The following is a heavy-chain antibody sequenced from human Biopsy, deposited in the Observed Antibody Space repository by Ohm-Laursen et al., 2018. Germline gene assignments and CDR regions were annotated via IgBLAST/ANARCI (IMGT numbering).Heavy chain of an antibody. CDR2: INPNTDGT. J-gene: IGHJ6*02. D-gene: IGHD1-1*01. CDR1: GYSFTGHY. CDR3: ARGHQFSYSDLDYDYYGMDV. V-gene: IGHV1-2*02. Sequence: SSVKVSCKASGYSFTGHYIYWVRQAPGNGLEWMGWINPNTDGTYYAQRFRGRVTFTSDTSISTVYMEVSSLRSDGTAVFYCARGHQFSYSDLDYDYYGMDVWGQGTTVSVSS.